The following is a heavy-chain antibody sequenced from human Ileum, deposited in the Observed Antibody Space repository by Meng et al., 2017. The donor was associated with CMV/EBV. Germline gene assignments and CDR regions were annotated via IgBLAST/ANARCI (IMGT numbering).Heavy chain of an antibody. CDR1: GFTVRSNF. J-gene: IGHJ4*02. CDR2: IHSGGNT. Sequence: EVSLVGSGGGFIRPGGSLRLSCAASGFTVRSNFMSWVRQAPGKGLEWVSLIHSGGNTRYADSVKGRFTISRDNSKDTIYLQMNSLRAEDTAVYYCARGDGYLIEYWGQGTLVTVSS. CDR3: ARGDGYLIEY. D-gene: IGHD4-17*01. V-gene: IGHV3-53*01.